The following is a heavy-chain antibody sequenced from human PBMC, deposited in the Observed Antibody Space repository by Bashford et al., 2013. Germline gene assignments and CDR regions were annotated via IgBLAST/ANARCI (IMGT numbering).Heavy chain of an antibody. V-gene: IGHV1-2*02. D-gene: IGHD6-19*01. J-gene: IGHJ4*02. CDR3: ALAAVAGSNYFDY. Sequence: WVRQAPGQGLEWMGWINPNSGGTNYAQKFQGRVTMTRDTSISTAYMELSRLRSDDTAVYYCALAAVAGSNYFDYWGQGTLVTVSS. CDR2: INPNSGGT.